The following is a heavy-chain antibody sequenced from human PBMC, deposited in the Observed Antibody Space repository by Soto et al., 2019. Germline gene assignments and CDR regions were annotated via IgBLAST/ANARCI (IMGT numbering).Heavy chain of an antibody. D-gene: IGHD5-18*01. V-gene: IGHV4-31*03. CDR3: AREYTYGSNFFDC. CDR1: GGSISSAAYY. J-gene: IGHJ4*02. CDR2: ISHSGST. Sequence: QVQLQESGPGLVKPSQTLTLSCTVSGGSISSAAYYWSWIRQHPGKGLEWIGYISHSGSTYYTPSLKSRVSISADTSKNQCSLNLTSVTAADTAVDYCAREYTYGSNFFDCWGQGARVTVSS.